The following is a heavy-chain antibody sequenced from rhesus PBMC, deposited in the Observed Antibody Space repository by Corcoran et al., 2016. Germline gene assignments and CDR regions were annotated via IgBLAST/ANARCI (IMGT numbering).Heavy chain of an antibody. CDR1: GGSISASYR. CDR3: ARKIAGTIEDR. CDR2: IYGSSTST. Sequence: QVQLQESGPGVVKPSETLSLTCAVSGGSISASYRWSWIRQPPGKGLEWIGYIYGSSTSTNYNPSLKSRVTISKDTSKNQFSLKLSSVTAADTAVYYCARKIAGTIEDRWGQGVLVTVSS. D-gene: IGHD1-1-1*01. V-gene: IGHV4S10*01. J-gene: IGHJ4*01.